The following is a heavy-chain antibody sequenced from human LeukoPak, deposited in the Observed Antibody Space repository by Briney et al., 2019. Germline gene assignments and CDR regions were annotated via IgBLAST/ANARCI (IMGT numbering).Heavy chain of an antibody. V-gene: IGHV4-59*12. D-gene: IGHD3-16*01. CDR1: GGSISSYY. Sequence: SETLSLTCTVSGGSISSYYWSWIRQPPGKGLEWIGYIYYSGSTNYNPSLKSRVTISVDTSKNQFSLKLSSVTAADTAVYYCARRLSFTGYYMDVWGKGTTVTVSS. CDR3: ARRLSFTGYYMDV. J-gene: IGHJ6*03. CDR2: IYYSGST.